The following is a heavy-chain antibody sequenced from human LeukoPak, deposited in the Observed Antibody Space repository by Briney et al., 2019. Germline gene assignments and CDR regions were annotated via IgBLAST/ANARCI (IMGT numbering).Heavy chain of an antibody. CDR1: GGSISSGGYY. D-gene: IGHD6-19*01. J-gene: IGHJ4*02. Sequence: SSETLSLTCTVSGGSISSGGYYWSWIRQPPGKGLEWIGEINHSGSTNYNPSLKSRVTISVDTSKNQFSLKLSSVTAADTAVYYCARPPRRYSSGWSYFDYWGQGTLVTVSS. CDR3: ARPPRRYSSGWSYFDY. V-gene: IGHV4-39*07. CDR2: INHSGST.